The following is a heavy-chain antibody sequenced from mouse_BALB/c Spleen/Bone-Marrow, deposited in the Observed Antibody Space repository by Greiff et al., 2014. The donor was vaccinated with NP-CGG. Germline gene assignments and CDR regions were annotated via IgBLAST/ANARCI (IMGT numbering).Heavy chain of an antibody. CDR3: ARSGYGSNYDY. V-gene: IGHV1-80*01. Sequence: QVQLKESGAELVRPGSSVKISCKASGYAFSSYWMIWVKQRPGQGLEWIGQIYPGDGDTNYNGKFKGKATLTADKSSSTAYMQLSSLTCEDSAVYFCARSGYGSNYDYWGQGTTLTVSS. CDR1: GYAFSSYW. D-gene: IGHD1-1*01. J-gene: IGHJ2*01. CDR2: IYPGDGDT.